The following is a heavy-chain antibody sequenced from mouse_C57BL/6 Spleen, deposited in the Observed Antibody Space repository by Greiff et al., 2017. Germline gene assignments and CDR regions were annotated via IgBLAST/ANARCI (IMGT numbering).Heavy chain of an antibody. CDR2: IDPEDGDT. CDR1: GFNIKDYY. J-gene: IGHJ3*02. CDR3: TTGYFRLAR. D-gene: IGHD2-12*01. V-gene: IGHV14-1*01. Sequence: EVNVVESGAELVRPGASVKLSCTASGFNIKDYYMHWVKQRPEQGLEWIGRIDPEDGDTEYAPKFQGKATKTADTSSNTAYLQLSSLTSEETAVYYCTTGYFRLARWGQGTLVTVSA.